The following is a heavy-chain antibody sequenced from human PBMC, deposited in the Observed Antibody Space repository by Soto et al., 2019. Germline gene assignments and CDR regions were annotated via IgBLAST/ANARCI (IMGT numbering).Heavy chain of an antibody. Sequence: EVQLVESGGGLVQPGRSLRLSCAASGFTFDDYAMHWVRQAPGKGLEWVSGISWNSGSIGYADSVKGRFTISRDNAKNSLYLQMNSLRAEDTALYYCAKGYGSGSYYKSPSDYWGQGTLVTVSS. CDR2: ISWNSGSI. CDR3: AKGYGSGSYYKSPSDY. D-gene: IGHD3-10*01. V-gene: IGHV3-9*01. CDR1: GFTFDDYA. J-gene: IGHJ4*02.